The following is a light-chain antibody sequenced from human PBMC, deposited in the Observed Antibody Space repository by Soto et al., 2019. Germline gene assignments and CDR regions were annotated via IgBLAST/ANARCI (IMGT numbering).Light chain of an antibody. CDR2: ATS. CDR3: QQFDGSLWT. J-gene: IGKJ1*01. CDR1: QSVNLN. V-gene: IGKV3D-15*01. Sequence: EIMMTQSPGTLSVSPGEGATLSCTASQSVNLNLAWYQQKPGQPPRLLLYATSNRATGIPARFSGSGSGTDFTLTISSLEPEDFAVYCCQQFDGSLWTFGPGTKVDIK.